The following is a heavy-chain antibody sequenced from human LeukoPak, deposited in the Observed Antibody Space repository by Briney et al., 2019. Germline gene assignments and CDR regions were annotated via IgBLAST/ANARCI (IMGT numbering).Heavy chain of an antibody. CDR1: GFTFSSYA. Sequence: GGSLTLSCAASGFTFSSYAMSWVRQAPGKGLEWVSAISGGGGSTYYGDSVKGRFTISRDNSKSTLYLQMNSLRAEDTAVYYCAKQYYDILTGHFRFDPWGQGTLVTVSS. J-gene: IGHJ5*02. CDR2: ISGGGGST. D-gene: IGHD3-9*01. V-gene: IGHV3-23*01. CDR3: AKQYYDILTGHFRFDP.